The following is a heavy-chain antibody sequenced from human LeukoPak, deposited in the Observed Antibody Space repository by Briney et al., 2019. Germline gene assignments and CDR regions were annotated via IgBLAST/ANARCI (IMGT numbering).Heavy chain of an antibody. CDR2: IYSGGST. D-gene: IGHD3-22*01. CDR3: ARDLPDSSGSLWFDP. CDR1: GFTVSSNY. V-gene: IGHV3-66*01. Sequence: GGSLRLSCAASGFTVSSNYMSWVRQAPGKGLEWVSVIYSGGSTYYADSVKGRFTISRDNSKNTLYLQMNSLRAEGAAVYYCARDLPDSSGSLWFDPWGQGTLVTVSS. J-gene: IGHJ5*02.